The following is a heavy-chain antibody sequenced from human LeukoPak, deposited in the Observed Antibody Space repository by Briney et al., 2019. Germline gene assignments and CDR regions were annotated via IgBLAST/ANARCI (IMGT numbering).Heavy chain of an antibody. CDR2: IYYSGST. J-gene: IGHJ4*02. D-gene: IGHD6-19*01. CDR1: GFTFSDNY. CDR3: ARDALGSSGWPALVDY. V-gene: IGHV4-38-2*02. Sequence: GSLRLSCAASGFTFSDNYMTWVRQPPGKGLEWIGSIYYSGSTYYNPSLKSRVTISVDTSKNQFSLKLSSVTAADTAVYYCARDALGSSGWPALVDYWGQGTLVTVSS.